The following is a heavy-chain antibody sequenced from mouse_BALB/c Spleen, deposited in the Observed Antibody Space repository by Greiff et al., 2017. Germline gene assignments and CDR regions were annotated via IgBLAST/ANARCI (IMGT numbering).Heavy chain of an antibody. Sequence: VQLQQSGAELVRPGALVKLSCKASGFNIKDYYMHWVKQRPEQGLEWIGWIDPENGNTIYDPKFQGKASITADTSSNTAYLQLSSLTSEDTAVYYCARGSVPYWYFDVWGAGTTVTVSS. CDR3: ARGSVPYWYFDV. V-gene: IGHV14-1*02. J-gene: IGHJ1*01. D-gene: IGHD1-3*01. CDR2: IDPENGNT. CDR1: GFNIKDYY.